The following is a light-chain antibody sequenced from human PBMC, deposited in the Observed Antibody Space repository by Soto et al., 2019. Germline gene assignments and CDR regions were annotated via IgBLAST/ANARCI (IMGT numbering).Light chain of an antibody. J-gene: IGKJ5*01. V-gene: IGKV3-11*01. CDR2: DAS. CDR1: QNVGTF. CDR3: QQRSDWPPIT. Sequence: EIVLTQSPATLSLSPGDRATLSCRASQNVGTFLAWYQQRPGQIPRLLIYDASNRATGIPARFSGSGSGTDITLTISGLEPEDFGVYYCQQRSDWPPITFGQGTRLEI.